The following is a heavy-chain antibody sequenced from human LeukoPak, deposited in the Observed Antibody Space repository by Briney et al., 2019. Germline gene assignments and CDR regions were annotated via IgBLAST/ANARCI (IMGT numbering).Heavy chain of an antibody. Sequence: PGGSLRLSCAASGFTFDDYTMHWVRQAPGKGLEWVSLISWDGGSTYYADSVKGRFTISRDNSKNSLYLQMNSLRTEDTALYYCAKDGGSSGCFDYWGQGTLVTVSS. CDR1: GFTFDDYT. D-gene: IGHD6-19*01. V-gene: IGHV3-43*01. CDR3: AKDGGSSGCFDY. CDR2: ISWDGGST. J-gene: IGHJ4*02.